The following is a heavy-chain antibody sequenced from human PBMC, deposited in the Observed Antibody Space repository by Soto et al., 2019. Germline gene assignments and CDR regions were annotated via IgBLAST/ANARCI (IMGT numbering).Heavy chain of an antibody. Sequence: GASVKVSCKGSGYTFSSYGISWGRQAPGQGLEWMGWISAYNGNTNYAQKLQGRVTMTTDTSTSTAYMELRSLRSDDTAVYYCARVPGGSSWYYYYYYMDVWGKGTTVTVSS. J-gene: IGHJ6*03. CDR3: ARVPGGSSWYYYYYYMDV. CDR2: ISAYNGNT. V-gene: IGHV1-18*01. CDR1: GYTFSSYG. D-gene: IGHD6-13*01.